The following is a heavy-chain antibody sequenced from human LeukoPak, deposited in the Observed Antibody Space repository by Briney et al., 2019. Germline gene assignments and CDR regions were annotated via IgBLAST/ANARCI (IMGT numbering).Heavy chain of an antibody. CDR1: GFTFSSYG. V-gene: IGHV3-30*03. CDR2: ISYDGSNK. J-gene: IGHJ5*02. Sequence: GGSLRLSCAASGFTFSSYGMHWVRQAPGKGLEWVAVISYDGSNKYYADSVKGRFTISRDNSKNTLYLQMNSLRAEDTAVYYCARDSSYGDPTSNPGRFDPWGQGTLVTVSS. CDR3: ARDSSYGDPTSNPGRFDP. D-gene: IGHD4-17*01.